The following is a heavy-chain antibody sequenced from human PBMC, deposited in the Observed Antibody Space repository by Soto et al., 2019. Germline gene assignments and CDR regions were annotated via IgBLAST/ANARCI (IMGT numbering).Heavy chain of an antibody. CDR2: IYSGGTT. D-gene: IGHD2-8*01. V-gene: IGHV3-66*01. CDR1: GFTVSNSY. CDR3: ARGFCSNGVCYNFHY. J-gene: IGHJ1*01. Sequence: EVRVVESGGGLVQPGGSLRLSCAASGFTVSNSYMTWVRQAPGKGLEWVSLIYSGGTTYYAGSVKGRFTISRDNSENTLYLQMNSLRADDTAVYYCARGFCSNGVCYNFHYWGQGTLVTVSS.